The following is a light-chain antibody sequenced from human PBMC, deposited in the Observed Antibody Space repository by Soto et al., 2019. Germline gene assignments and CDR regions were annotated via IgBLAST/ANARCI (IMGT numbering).Light chain of an antibody. Sequence: EIVMTQSPATLSVSPGERATLSCRASQSVSSNLAWYQQKPGQAPRLLIYGASTRATGIPARFSGSGSGTEFTLTISSLQSEDFAVYFCQPYNTWPPSLTFGGGTKVEIK. J-gene: IGKJ4*01. CDR2: GAS. CDR3: QPYNTWPPSLT. V-gene: IGKV3-15*01. CDR1: QSVSSN.